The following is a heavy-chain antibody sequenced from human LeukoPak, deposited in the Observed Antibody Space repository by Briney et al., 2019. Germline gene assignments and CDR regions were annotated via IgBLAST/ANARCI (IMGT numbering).Heavy chain of an antibody. Sequence: GSLSLSCAASGFTFSSYAMHWVRQAPGKGLEWVAVISYDGSNKYYADSVKGRFTISRDNSKNTLYLQMNSLRAEDTAVYYCARGDGSGRQQLEGGFDYWGQGTLVTVSS. J-gene: IGHJ4*02. CDR1: GFTFSSYA. V-gene: IGHV3-30*04. CDR3: ARGDGSGRQQLEGGFDY. CDR2: ISYDGSNK. D-gene: IGHD6-13*01.